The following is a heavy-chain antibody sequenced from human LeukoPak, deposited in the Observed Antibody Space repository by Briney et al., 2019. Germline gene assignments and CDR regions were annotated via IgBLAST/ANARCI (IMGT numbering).Heavy chain of an antibody. Sequence: GVSLKISCKGSGYSFTSYWIGWVRQMTGKGLEWMGIIYVGDSDTRYSPSFQGQVTISADKSISTAYLQWNSLKASDTAMYYCARKQFYGSGSSIDYWGQGTLVTVSS. CDR3: ARKQFYGSGSSIDY. CDR2: IYVGDSDT. D-gene: IGHD3-10*01. J-gene: IGHJ4*02. V-gene: IGHV5-51*01. CDR1: GYSFTSYW.